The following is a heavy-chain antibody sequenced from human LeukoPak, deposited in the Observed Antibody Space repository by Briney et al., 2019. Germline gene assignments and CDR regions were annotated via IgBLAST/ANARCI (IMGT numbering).Heavy chain of an antibody. J-gene: IGHJ3*02. CDR1: GYTFTSYY. CDR2: INPSGGST. CDR3: ARDCGATDAFDI. D-gene: IGHD1-26*01. V-gene: IGHV1-46*01. Sequence: ASVKVSCEASGYTFTSYYMHWVRQAPGQGLEWMGIINPSGGSTSYAQKFQGRVTMTRDTSTSTVYMELSSLRSEDTAVYYCARDCGATDAFDIWGQGTMVTVSS.